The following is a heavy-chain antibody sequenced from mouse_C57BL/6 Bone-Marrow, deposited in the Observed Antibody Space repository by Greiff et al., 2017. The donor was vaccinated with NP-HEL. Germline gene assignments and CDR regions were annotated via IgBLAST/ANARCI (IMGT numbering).Heavy chain of an antibody. D-gene: IGHD2-2*01. CDR3: TTGYPDWYFDV. V-gene: IGHV14-4*01. J-gene: IGHJ1*03. Sequence: VQLKESGAELVRPGASVKLSCTASGFNIKDDYMHWVKQRPEQGLEWIGWIDPENGDTEYASKFQGKATITADTSSNTAYLQLSGLTSEDTAVYYCTTGYPDWYFDVWGTGTTVTVSS. CDR1: GFNIKDDY. CDR2: IDPENGDT.